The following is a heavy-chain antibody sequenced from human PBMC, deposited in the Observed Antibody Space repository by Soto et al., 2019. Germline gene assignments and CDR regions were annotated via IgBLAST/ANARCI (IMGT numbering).Heavy chain of an antibody. CDR2: ISYDGSNK. CDR1: GFTFSSYA. CDR3: ARGTKGGDYETF. D-gene: IGHD4-17*01. V-gene: IGHV3-30-3*01. J-gene: IGHJ4*02. Sequence: GGSLRLSCAASGFTFSSYAMHWVRQAPGKGLEWVAVISYDGSNKYYADSVKGRFTISRDNSKNTLYLQMNSLRAEDTAVYYCARGTKGGDYETFWGQGTLVTVSS.